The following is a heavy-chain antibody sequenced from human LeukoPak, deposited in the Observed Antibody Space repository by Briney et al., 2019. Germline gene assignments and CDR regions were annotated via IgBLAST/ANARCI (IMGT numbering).Heavy chain of an antibody. CDR3: ARYSGYDHSSDI. V-gene: IGHV3-13*01. CDR2: IGTAGDT. D-gene: IGHD5-12*01. CDR1: GFTFSSYD. Sequence: PGGSLRLSCAASGFTFSSYDMHWVRQATGKGLEWVSAIGTAGDTYYPGSVKGRFTISRENAKNSLYLQMNSLRAEDTAVYCCARYSGYDHSSDIWGQGTMGTGSS. J-gene: IGHJ3*02.